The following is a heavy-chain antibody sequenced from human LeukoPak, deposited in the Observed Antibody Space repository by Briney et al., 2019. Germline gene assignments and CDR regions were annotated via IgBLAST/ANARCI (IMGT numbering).Heavy chain of an antibody. V-gene: IGHV3-21*06. D-gene: IGHD6-19*01. CDR3: ARDSDSSGWLDYYMDV. CDR1: GFSFRTYT. J-gene: IGHJ6*03. CDR2: ISSSGDYK. Sequence: GGSLRLSCAASGFSFRTYTFNWVRQAPGKGLEWVSSISSSGDYKYYADSVKGRFTISRDNAKNSVYVQMNNLRAEDSAIYYCARDSDSSGWLDYYMDVWGKGTTVTISS.